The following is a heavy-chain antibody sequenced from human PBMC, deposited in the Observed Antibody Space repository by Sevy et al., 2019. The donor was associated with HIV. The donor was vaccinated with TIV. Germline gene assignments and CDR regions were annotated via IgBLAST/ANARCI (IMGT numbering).Heavy chain of an antibody. V-gene: IGHV3-21*01. CDR1: GFTFSSYS. D-gene: IGHD2-21*01. Sequence: GGSLRLSCAASGFTFSSYSMNWVRQAPGKGLEWVSSISSSSSYIYYADSVKGRFTNSRDNAKNSLYLQMNSLRAEDTAVYYCSRDHGYLAFDIWGQGTMVTVSS. J-gene: IGHJ3*02. CDR2: ISSSSSYI. CDR3: SRDHGYLAFDI.